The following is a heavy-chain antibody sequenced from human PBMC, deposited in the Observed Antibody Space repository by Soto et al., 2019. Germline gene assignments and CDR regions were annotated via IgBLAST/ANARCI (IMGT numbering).Heavy chain of an antibody. CDR3: ARHRDNSGTYVNAFDI. CDR1: GYSLTTYW. D-gene: IGHD1-26*01. J-gene: IGHJ3*02. Sequence: GQRQKIACNGSGYSLTTYWIGRVRHKPGKGMAWMGIIFPGDSDIRYSPSFPGQVTFSADKSISTAYLEWSSLKASDTAMYYCARHRDNSGTYVNAFDICGQGTLVTVSS. CDR2: IFPGDSDI. V-gene: IGHV5-51*01.